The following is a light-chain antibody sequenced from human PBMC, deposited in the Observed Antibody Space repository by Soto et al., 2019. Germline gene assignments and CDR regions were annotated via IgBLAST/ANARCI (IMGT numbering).Light chain of an antibody. CDR2: AAS. J-gene: IGKJ2*01. Sequence: DIRMAQSPSSLSASVGDRVTITCRASQSIRSYLNWSQQKPGKAPKLLIYAASSLQCGVTSRFSGSGSGTDFTLTISSLQPEDFATYYCHQTYSIPYTFGQGTKLEIK. CDR1: QSIRSY. V-gene: IGKV1-39*01. CDR3: HQTYSIPYT.